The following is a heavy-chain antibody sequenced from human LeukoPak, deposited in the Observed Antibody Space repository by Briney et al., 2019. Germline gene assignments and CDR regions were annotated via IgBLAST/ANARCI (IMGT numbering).Heavy chain of an antibody. CDR1: GYTFTGYY. J-gene: IGHJ6*02. Sequence: ASVKVSCKASGYTFTGYYMHWVRQAPGQGLEWMGWINPNSGSTNYAQKFQGWVTMTRDTSISTAYMELSRLRSDDTAVYYCARGSGSGGTPPPLYGMDVWGQGTTVTVSS. D-gene: IGHD2-15*01. CDR2: INPNSGST. CDR3: ARGSGSGGTPPPLYGMDV. V-gene: IGHV1-2*04.